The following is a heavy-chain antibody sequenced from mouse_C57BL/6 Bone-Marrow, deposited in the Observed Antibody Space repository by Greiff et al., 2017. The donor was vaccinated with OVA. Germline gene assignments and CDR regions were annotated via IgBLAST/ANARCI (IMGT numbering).Heavy chain of an antibody. J-gene: IGHJ4*01. CDR3: TRGYSNYYAMDY. V-gene: IGHV1-15*01. CDR2: IDPETGGT. D-gene: IGHD2-5*01. Sequence: QVHVKQSGAALVRPGASVTLSCTASGYTFTDYEMHWVKQTPVHGLEWIGAIDPETGGTAYNQQFKGKAILTADKSSSTAYMWLRSLTSEDYAVYYCTRGYSNYYAMDYWGQGTSVTVSS. CDR1: GYTFTDYE.